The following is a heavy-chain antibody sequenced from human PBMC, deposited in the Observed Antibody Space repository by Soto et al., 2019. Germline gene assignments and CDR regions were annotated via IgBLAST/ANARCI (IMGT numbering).Heavy chain of an antibody. V-gene: IGHV3-21*01. J-gene: IGHJ6*02. CDR2: ISSSSSYI. D-gene: IGHD5-18*01. Sequence: EVQLVESGGGLVKPGGSLRLSCAASGFTFSSYSMNWVRQAPGKGLEWVSSISSSSSYIYYADSVKGRFTISRHNAKNSLYLQMNCLRAEDTAVYYCARRWVKVYTAMVFYGMDVWGRGTTVTGSS. CDR3: ARRWVKVYTAMVFYGMDV. CDR1: GFTFSSYS.